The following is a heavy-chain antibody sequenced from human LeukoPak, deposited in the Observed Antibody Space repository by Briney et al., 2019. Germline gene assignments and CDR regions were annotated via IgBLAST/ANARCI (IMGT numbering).Heavy chain of an antibody. CDR1: GFSFSNYW. Sequence: PGGSLRLSCAASGFSFSNYWMSWVRQPRGKGLEWIGEINHSGSTNYNPSLKSRVTISVDTSKNQFSLKLSSVTAADTAVYYCASWELPQGYYFDYWGQGTLVTVSS. V-gene: IGHV4-34*01. CDR3: ASWELPQGYYFDY. CDR2: INHSGST. J-gene: IGHJ4*02. D-gene: IGHD1-26*01.